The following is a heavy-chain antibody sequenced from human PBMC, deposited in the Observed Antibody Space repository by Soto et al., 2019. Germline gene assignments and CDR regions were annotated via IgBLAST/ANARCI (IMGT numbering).Heavy chain of an antibody. CDR1: GFTFSNAW. V-gene: IGHV3-15*01. CDR3: TTTPTGYFDWLLGLDY. Sequence: EVQLVESGGGLVKPGGSLRLSCAASGFTFSNAWMSWVRQAPGKGLEWVGRIKSKTDGGTTDYAAPVKGRFTISSDDSKNPPDLQMNSLKTEDTAVYYCTTTPTGYFDWLLGLDYWGQGTLVTVSS. CDR2: IKSKTDGGTT. D-gene: IGHD3-9*01. J-gene: IGHJ4*02.